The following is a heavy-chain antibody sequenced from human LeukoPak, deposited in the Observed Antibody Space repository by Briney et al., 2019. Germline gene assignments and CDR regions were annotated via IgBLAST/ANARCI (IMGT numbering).Heavy chain of an antibody. V-gene: IGHV1-46*01. J-gene: IGHJ5*02. CDR2: INPSGGST. CDR1: GYTFTSYY. CDR3: ARGRSYYGSGSYYSNWFDP. Sequence: VASVKVSCKASGYTFTSYYMHWVRQAPGQGLEWMGIINPSGGSTSYAQKFQGRVTMTRDTSTSTVYMELSSLRSEDTAVYYCARGRSYYGSGSYYSNWFDPWGQGTLVTVSS. D-gene: IGHD3-10*01.